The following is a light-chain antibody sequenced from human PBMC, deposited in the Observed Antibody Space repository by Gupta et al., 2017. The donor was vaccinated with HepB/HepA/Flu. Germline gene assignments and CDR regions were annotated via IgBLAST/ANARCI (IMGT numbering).Light chain of an antibody. CDR3: QQTDITPVT. CDR1: RIISNY. Sequence: DIQMTQSPSSLVASVGDRVTITCRASRIISNYLNWYQQKPGRAPNLLIYGASSLQNGVPSSFGGSGSETEFTLTIRRLQPEDVATYYCQQTDITPVTFGRGTKVEIK. CDR2: GAS. V-gene: IGKV1-39*01. J-gene: IGKJ4*01.